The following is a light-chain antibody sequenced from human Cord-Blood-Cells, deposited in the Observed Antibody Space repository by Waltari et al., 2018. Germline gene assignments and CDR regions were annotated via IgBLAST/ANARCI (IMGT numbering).Light chain of an antibody. J-gene: IGKJ1*01. V-gene: IGKV4-1*01. CDR2: WAS. CDR3: QQYYSTPWP. CDR1: QSVVYSSNNQYY. Sequence: VMTQSPDPLAVSLVERATLNCKSSQSVVYSSNNQYYLAWYKQKPGQPPKLLIYWASTQGSGVPVRFAGRGSGTDFTLTISSLQAEDVAVYYCQQYYSTPWPFGPGTKVEIK.